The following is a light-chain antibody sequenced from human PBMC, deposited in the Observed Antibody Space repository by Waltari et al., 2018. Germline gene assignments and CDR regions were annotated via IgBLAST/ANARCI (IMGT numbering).Light chain of an antibody. V-gene: IGKV3-11*01. CDR1: QIVGTN. Sequence: SWRASQIVGTNLAWYQKRPGQAPRLLIYDAFDRAAGVPARFSGSSSGVEFTLTISSLEPEDSGVYFCQQRYKWPHSFGGGTKVEI. CDR2: DAF. J-gene: IGKJ4*01. CDR3: QQRYKWPHS.